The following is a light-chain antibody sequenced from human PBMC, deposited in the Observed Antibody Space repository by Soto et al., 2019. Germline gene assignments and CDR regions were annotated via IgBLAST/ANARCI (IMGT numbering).Light chain of an antibody. CDR1: QSVSSN. Sequence: EIVMTQSPATLAVSPWERATLSCRASQSVSSNLAWYQQKPGQAPTLLIYGASTRATGIPARFSGSGSGTEFTLTISSLQSEDFAVYYCQQYNNWPPFTVGPGNKVDIK. J-gene: IGKJ3*01. CDR2: GAS. V-gene: IGKV3-15*01. CDR3: QQYNNWPPFT.